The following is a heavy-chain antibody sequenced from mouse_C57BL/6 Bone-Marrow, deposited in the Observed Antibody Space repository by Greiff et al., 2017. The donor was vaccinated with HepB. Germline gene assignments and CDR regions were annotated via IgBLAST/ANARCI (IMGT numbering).Heavy chain of an antibody. CDR3: ARSSPYYYGSSYGYFDV. V-gene: IGHV1-80*01. CDR2: IYPGDGDT. CDR1: GYAFSSYW. J-gene: IGHJ1*03. Sequence: QVHVKQSGAELVKPGASVKISCKASGYAFSSYWMNWVKQRPGKGLEWIGQIYPGDGDTNYNGKFKGKATLTADKSSSTAYMQLSSLTSEDSAVYFCARSSPYYYGSSYGYFDVWGTGTTVTVSS. D-gene: IGHD1-1*01.